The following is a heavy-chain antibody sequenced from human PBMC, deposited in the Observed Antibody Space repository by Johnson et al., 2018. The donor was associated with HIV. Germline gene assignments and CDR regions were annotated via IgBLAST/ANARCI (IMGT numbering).Heavy chain of an antibody. CDR3: ARDHRAYCGGDCYSDAFDI. Sequence: QMLLVESGGGLVQPGGSLRLSCAASGLTFSSYGMHWVRQAPGKGLEWVAFIRYDGSNKYYADSVKGRFTISRDNSKNTLYLQMNSLRAEDTAVYYCARDHRAYCGGDCYSDAFDIWGQGTMVTVSS. CDR2: IRYDGSNK. J-gene: IGHJ3*02. CDR1: GLTFSSYG. D-gene: IGHD2-21*02. V-gene: IGHV3-30*02.